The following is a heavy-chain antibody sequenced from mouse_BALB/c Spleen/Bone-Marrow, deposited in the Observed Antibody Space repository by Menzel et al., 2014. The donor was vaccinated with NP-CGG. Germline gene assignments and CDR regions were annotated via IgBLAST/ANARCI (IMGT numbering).Heavy chain of an antibody. CDR3: ARDSFLITRALDY. V-gene: IGHV2-6-7*01. CDR1: GFSLTGYG. D-gene: IGHD2-4*01. Sequence: VKLVESGPRLVAPSQSLSITCTVSGFSLTGYGVSWVRQPPGKGLEWLGMIWGDGSTDYNSALKSRLSISKDNSKSQVFLKMNNLQTDDTARYYCARDSFLITRALDYWGQGTSVTVSS. CDR2: IWGDGST. J-gene: IGHJ4*01.